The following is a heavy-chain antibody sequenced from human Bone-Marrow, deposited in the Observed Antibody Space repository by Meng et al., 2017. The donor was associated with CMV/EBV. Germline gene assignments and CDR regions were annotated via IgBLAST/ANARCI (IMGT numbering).Heavy chain of an antibody. J-gene: IGHJ4*02. D-gene: IGHD6-13*01. CDR3: ARGRTAAGATTTTFDY. Sequence: QVELPEVAPGLFVPSATLSLPCAVYGGAFSGYYWSWIRQPPGKGLEWIGEINHSGSTNYNPSLKSRVTISVDTSKNQFSLKLSSVTAADTAVYYCARGRTAAGATTTTFDYWGQGTLVTVSS. CDR2: INHSGST. V-gene: IGHV4-34*01. CDR1: GGAFSGYY.